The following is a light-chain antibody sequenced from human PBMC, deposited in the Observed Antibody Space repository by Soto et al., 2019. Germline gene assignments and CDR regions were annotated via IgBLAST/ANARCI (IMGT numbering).Light chain of an antibody. CDR1: QSLSSR. J-gene: IGKJ1*01. V-gene: IGKV1-5*01. CDR3: QQYNNFWT. Sequence: DIHMTQSPSTLSASVGDRVTITCRASQSLSSRLAWYQQKPGKAPELLIHDASSLKSGVPSRFSGSESGTEFTLTISSLQPDDFATYYCQQYNNFWTFGQGTK. CDR2: DAS.